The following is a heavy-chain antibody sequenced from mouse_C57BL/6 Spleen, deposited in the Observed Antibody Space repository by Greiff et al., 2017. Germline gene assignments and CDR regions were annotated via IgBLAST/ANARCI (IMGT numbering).Heavy chain of an antibody. J-gene: IGHJ4*01. V-gene: IGHV1-18*01. CDR2: INPNNGGT. CDR3: ARSGLLGFYAMDY. D-gene: IGHD4-1*01. Sequence: VHVKQSGPELVKPGASVKIPCKASGYTFTDYNMDWVKQSHGKSLEWIGDINPNNGGTIYNQKFKGKATLTVDKSSSTAYMELRSLTSEDTAVYYCARSGLLGFYAMDYWGQGTSVTVSS. CDR1: GYTFTDYN.